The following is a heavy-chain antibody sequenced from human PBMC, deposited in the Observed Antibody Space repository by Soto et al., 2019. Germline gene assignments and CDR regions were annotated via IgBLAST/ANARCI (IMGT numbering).Heavy chain of an antibody. V-gene: IGHV3-33*01. D-gene: IGHD5-12*01. Sequence: GGSLRLSCAASGFTFSNYGMHWVRQAPDRGLEWVAVIWYDGSKKFYAESVKGRFTISRDDSKKTLYLEMNSLRVDDTGVYYCARDMFGWLRLFDYWGQGTLVTVSS. CDR1: GFTFSNYG. CDR2: IWYDGSKK. CDR3: ARDMFGWLRLFDY. J-gene: IGHJ4*02.